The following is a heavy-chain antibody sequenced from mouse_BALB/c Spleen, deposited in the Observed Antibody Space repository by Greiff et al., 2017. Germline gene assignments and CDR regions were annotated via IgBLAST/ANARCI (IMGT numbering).Heavy chain of an antibody. J-gene: IGHJ3*01. CDR1: GFAFSSYD. CDR3: ARHLGFAY. CDR2: ISSGGGST. Sequence: EVQRVESGGGLVKPGGSLKLSCAASGFAFSSYDMSWVRQTPEKRLEWVAYISSGGGSTYYPDTVKGRFTISRDNAKNTLYLQMSSLKSEDTAMYYCARHLGFAYWGQGTLVTVSA. V-gene: IGHV5-12-1*01.